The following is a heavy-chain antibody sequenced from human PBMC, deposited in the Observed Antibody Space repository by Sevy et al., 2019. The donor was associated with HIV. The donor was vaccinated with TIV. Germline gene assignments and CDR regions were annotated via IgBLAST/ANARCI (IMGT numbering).Heavy chain of an antibody. CDR2: IGTAGDT. CDR3: ATGIGYRDAFDI. D-gene: IGHD3-3*01. CDR1: GFTFSSYG. J-gene: IGHJ3*02. V-gene: IGHV3-13*01. Sequence: GGSLRLSCAASGFTFSSYGMHWVRQAPGKGLEWVSAIGTAGDTYYRGSVKGRFTISRENAKNSLYLQMNSLRAGDTAVYYRATGIGYRDAFDILGQGTMVTVSS.